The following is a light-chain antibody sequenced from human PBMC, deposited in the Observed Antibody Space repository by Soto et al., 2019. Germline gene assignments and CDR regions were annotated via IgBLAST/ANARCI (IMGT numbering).Light chain of an antibody. V-gene: IGKV3-15*01. J-gene: IGKJ1*01. CDR2: AAS. CDR3: QEYNDWPRGT. CDR1: QSVNTN. Sequence: EVVMTQSPATLSVSPGERATLSCRASQSVNTNLAWYQQRPGQAPRVLIYAASTRATGIADRFSGSGSGTDFPLTISSPQPEDIGLYYCQEYNDWPRGTFGQGTKVELK.